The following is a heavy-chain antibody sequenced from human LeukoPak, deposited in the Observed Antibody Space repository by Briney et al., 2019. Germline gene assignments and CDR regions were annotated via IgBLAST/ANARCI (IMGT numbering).Heavy chain of an antibody. Sequence: SVKVSCKASGGTFSSYAISWVRQAPGQGLEWMGGIIPIFGTANYAQKFQGRVTITADGSTSTAYMELSSLRSEDTAVYYCARTPKVAAGSLVLAYWGQGTLVTVSS. CDR1: GGTFSSYA. D-gene: IGHD6-13*01. V-gene: IGHV1-69*01. CDR3: ARTPKVAAGSLVLAY. CDR2: IIPIFGTA. J-gene: IGHJ4*02.